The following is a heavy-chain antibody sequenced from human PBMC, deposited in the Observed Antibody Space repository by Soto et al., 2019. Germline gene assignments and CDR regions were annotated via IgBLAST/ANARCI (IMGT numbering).Heavy chain of an antibody. D-gene: IGHD2-21*01. J-gene: IGHJ4*02. CDR2: ISYDGSNK. CDR1: RFSCHSYG. CDR3: MTVIAVGGQWLGLHPLGPFDY. Sequence: GGPLRLSCTASRFSCHSYGMHWVRQAPGKGLEWLAVISYDGSNKYYADSVKGRSTISRDNSKSTLYLQMASLRPEDTAVYHSMTVIAVGGQWLGLHPLGPFDYWGQGTLGTVAS. V-gene: IGHV3-30*03.